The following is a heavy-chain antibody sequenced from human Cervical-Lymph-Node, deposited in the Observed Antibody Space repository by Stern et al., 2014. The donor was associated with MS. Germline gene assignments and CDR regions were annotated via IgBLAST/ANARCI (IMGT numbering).Heavy chain of an antibody. CDR2: IIPDFAAP. J-gene: IGHJ3*01. D-gene: IGHD5-24*01. V-gene: IGHV1-69*06. Sequence: VQLEESGAEVKRPGSSVKVSCKASGGSFGNHAISWVRQVPGQGLEWVGRIIPDFAAPNTAQRLQGRVTFTADKSTAPDYMDVDSLKYEDKAVYYCAREGGDFGQLQFVLDIWGQGTLITVSA. CDR3: AREGGDFGQLQFVLDI. CDR1: GGSFGNHA.